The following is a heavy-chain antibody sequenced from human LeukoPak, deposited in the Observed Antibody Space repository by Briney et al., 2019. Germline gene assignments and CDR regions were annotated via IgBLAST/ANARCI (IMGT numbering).Heavy chain of an antibody. Sequence: RLSSAASGFVLTRNGVLCVRRVLGKGMDWVAVIWYDGKNKHYADSVKGRFTISRDTSKNTVYLQMSSLRAEDTAVYYCARVSESGNSDYWGQGTLVTVSS. CDR3: ARVSESGNSDY. J-gene: IGHJ4*02. CDR1: GFVLTRNG. CDR2: IWYDGKNK. V-gene: IGHV3-33*01. D-gene: IGHD4-23*01.